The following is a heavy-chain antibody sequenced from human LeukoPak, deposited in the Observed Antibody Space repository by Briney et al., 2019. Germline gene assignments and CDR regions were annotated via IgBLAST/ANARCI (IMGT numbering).Heavy chain of an antibody. CDR3: ARDLAPNPPDYYFYGMGA. Sequence: SETLSLTCTVSGGSISSYYWSWIRQPPGKGLEWIGYIYNSGSTNYNPSLKSRVTISVDTSKNQFSLKLSSVTAADTAVYSCARDLAPNPPDYYFYGMGAWGQGTTVTVSS. CDR2: IYNSGST. J-gene: IGHJ6*02. D-gene: IGHD3-16*01. CDR1: GGSISSYY. V-gene: IGHV4-59*01.